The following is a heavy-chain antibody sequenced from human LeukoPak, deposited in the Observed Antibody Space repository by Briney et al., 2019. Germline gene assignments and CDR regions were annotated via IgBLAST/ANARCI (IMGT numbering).Heavy chain of an antibody. V-gene: IGHV3-23*01. CDR2: ISGSGGST. CDR3: ASYSGSYYGTAEYFQH. Sequence: GGSLRLSCAASGFTFSSYAMSWVRQAPGKGLEWVSAISGSGGSTYYADSVKGRFTISRDNSKNTLYLQMNSLRAEDTAVYYCASYSGSYYGTAEYFQHWGQGTLVTVSS. J-gene: IGHJ1*01. D-gene: IGHD1-26*01. CDR1: GFTFSSYA.